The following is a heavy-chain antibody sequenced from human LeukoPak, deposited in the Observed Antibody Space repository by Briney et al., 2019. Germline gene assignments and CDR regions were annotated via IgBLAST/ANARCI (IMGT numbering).Heavy chain of an antibody. CDR1: GYTFTSYY. D-gene: IGHD3-22*01. Sequence: ASVKVSCKASGYTFTSYYLHWVRQAPGQGLEWMGIINPSGGGTSYAQMFQGRVTMTRDTSASTVYMELSGLRSEDTAVYYCARLDRSGYEMGGTWFDPWGQGTLVTVSS. CDR2: INPSGGGT. CDR3: ARLDRSGYEMGGTWFDP. V-gene: IGHV1-46*01. J-gene: IGHJ5*02.